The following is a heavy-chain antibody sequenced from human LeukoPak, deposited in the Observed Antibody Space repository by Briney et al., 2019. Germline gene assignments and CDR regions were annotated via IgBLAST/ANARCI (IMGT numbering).Heavy chain of an antibody. Sequence: SETLSLTCAVSGGSISSGGYSRSWIRQPPGKGLEWIGYIYHSGSTYYNPSLKSRVTISVDRSKNQFSLKLSSVTAADTAVYYFGRGIAYLYDSSGYFFSYFDYWGQGTLVNVSS. CDR3: GRGIAYLYDSSGYFFSYFDY. J-gene: IGHJ4*02. CDR2: IYHSGST. CDR1: GGSISSGGYS. D-gene: IGHD3-22*01. V-gene: IGHV4-30-2*01.